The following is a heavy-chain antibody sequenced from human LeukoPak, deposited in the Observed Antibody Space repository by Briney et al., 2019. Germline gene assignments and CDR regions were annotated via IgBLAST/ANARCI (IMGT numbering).Heavy chain of an antibody. CDR3: TREEGGTTVDY. D-gene: IGHD1-1*01. CDR1: GYFIRSGYF. J-gene: IGHJ4*02. Sequence: PSETLSLTCTVSGYFIRSGYFWGWIRQPPGKGLEWIGSISQSGTTYYNPSLMSRITISHDTSKNQFSLKVNSVTAADTAAYYCTREEGGTTVDYWGQGTLVTVSS. CDR2: ISQSGTT. V-gene: IGHV4-38-2*02.